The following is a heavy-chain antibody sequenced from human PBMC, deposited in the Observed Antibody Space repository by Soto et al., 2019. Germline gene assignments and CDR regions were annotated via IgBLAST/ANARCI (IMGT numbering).Heavy chain of an antibody. D-gene: IGHD1-26*01. J-gene: IGHJ4*02. CDR2: IGTSGSYI. V-gene: IGHV3-21*01. CDR1: GFTFESYG. Sequence: GSLRLSCAASGFTFESYGMHWVRQAPGKGLEWVSSIGTSGSYIYDTDSVKGRFTISRDNTKDSLYLQMNSLRAEDTAIYYCARGSAFIGLEYWGQGTPVTVSS. CDR3: ARGSAFIGLEY.